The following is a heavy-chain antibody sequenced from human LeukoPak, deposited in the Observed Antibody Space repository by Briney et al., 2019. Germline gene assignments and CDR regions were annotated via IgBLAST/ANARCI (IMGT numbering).Heavy chain of an antibody. CDR2: IYTSGST. D-gene: IGHD6-19*01. Sequence: PSQTLSLTCTVSGGSISSGSYYWSWIRQPAGKGLEWIGRIYTSGSTNYNPSLKSRVTISVDTPKNQFSLKLSSVTAADTAVYYCARIAVAGDYYYYYMDVWGKGTTVTVSS. CDR1: GGSISSGSYY. J-gene: IGHJ6*03. CDR3: ARIAVAGDYYYYYMDV. V-gene: IGHV4-61*02.